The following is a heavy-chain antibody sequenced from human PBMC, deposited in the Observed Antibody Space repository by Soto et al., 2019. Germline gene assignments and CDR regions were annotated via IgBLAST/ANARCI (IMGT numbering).Heavy chain of an antibody. Sequence: GSLRLSCAASGFTFSSYAMSWVRQAPGKGLEWVSAISGSGGSTYYADSVKGRFTISRDNSKNTLYLQMNSLRAEDTAVYYCAKVDVLVPAAMLGYGMDVWGQGTTVTVSS. CDR3: AKVDVLVPAAMLGYGMDV. J-gene: IGHJ6*02. CDR2: ISGSGGST. D-gene: IGHD2-2*01. CDR1: GFTFSSYA. V-gene: IGHV3-23*01.